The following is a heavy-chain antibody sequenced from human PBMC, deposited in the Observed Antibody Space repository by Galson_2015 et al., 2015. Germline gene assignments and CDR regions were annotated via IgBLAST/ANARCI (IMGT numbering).Heavy chain of an antibody. D-gene: IGHD2-2*01. V-gene: IGHV1-69*13. CDR3: ARENPNCSSTSCYDWAY. CDR2: IIPIFGKA. Sequence: SVKVSCKASGDTFTSYAINRVRQAPGQGLEWMGGIIPIFGKANYAQKFQGRVTITADESTSTAYMELSSLRSDDTAVYYCARENPNCSSTSCYDWAYWGQGTLVTVSS. J-gene: IGHJ4*02. CDR1: GDTFTSYA.